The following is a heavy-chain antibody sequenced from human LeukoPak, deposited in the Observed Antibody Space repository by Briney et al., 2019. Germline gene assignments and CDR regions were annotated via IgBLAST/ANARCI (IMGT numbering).Heavy chain of an antibody. CDR2: INAGNGNT. CDR1: GYILTEYA. J-gene: IGHJ4*02. D-gene: IGHD6-19*01. Sequence: GASVKVSCKASGYILTEYAIHWVRQAPGQRLEWMGWINAGNGNTKYSQKIQGRVTLTRDTSASTAYMEVSSLRSEDTAMYYCARGIEASSGWYVIDYWGQGTLVTVSS. V-gene: IGHV1-3*01. CDR3: ARGIEASSGWYVIDY.